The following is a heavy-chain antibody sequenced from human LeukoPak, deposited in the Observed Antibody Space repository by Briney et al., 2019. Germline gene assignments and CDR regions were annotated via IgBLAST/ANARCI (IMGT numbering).Heavy chain of an antibody. Sequence: ASVKVSCTASGYTFTGYYMHWVRQAPGQGLEWMGWITTGRGETRYSQDFQRRITLTRDKPANTVYMDLSDLTSEDTAVYYCARGGQQWRGGNYFDSWGQGTLVAVSS. J-gene: IGHJ4*02. V-gene: IGHV1-3*03. CDR2: ITTGRGET. CDR1: GYTFTGYY. D-gene: IGHD6-19*01. CDR3: ARGGQQWRGGNYFDS.